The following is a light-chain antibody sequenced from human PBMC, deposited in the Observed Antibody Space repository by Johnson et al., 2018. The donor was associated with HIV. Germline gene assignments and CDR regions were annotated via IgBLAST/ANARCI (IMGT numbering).Light chain of an antibody. CDR3: GTWDSRLSAEV. Sequence: QLVLTQPPSVSAAPGQKVTISCSGSSSNSGNNYVSWYQQLPGAAPKLLIYENNKRPSGIPDRFSGSKSGTSATLGITALQTGDEADYYCGTWDSRLSAEVFGTGTKVTVL. CDR2: ENN. V-gene: IGLV1-51*02. CDR1: SSNSGNNY. J-gene: IGLJ1*01.